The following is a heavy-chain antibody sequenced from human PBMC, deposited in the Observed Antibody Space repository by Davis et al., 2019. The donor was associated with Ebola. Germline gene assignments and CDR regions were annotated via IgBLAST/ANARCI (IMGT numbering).Heavy chain of an antibody. V-gene: IGHV3-48*03. D-gene: IGHD5-24*01. CDR3: ARDSLRDGYPELDY. CDR2: ISRGGKTI. CDR1: GFTFSDYK. J-gene: IGHJ4*02. Sequence: GGSLRLSCGASGFTFSDYKMNWVRQAPGKGLEWILYISRGGKTIYYADSVKGRFTLSRDNAKDSLYLQMNSLRAEDTAVYYCARDSLRDGYPELDYWGQGTLVTVSS.